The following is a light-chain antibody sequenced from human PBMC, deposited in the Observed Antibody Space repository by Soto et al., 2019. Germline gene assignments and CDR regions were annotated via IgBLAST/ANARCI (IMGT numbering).Light chain of an antibody. CDR3: MQGTHWPIT. CDR2: KVS. CDR1: QSLVHSDGIAY. V-gene: IGKV2-30*02. Sequence: VMTQTPLSSPVTLGQASSISFRSIQSLVHSDGIAYFSWFQQRPGRSPRRLIYKVSNRDSGVPARFSGSGSGTDFALKISRVEAEDVGVYYCMQGTHWPITFGQGTRLEI. J-gene: IGKJ5*01.